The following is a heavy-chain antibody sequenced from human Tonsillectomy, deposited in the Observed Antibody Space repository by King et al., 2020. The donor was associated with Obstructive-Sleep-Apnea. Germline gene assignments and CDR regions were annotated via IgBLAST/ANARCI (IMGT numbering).Heavy chain of an antibody. Sequence: GGGVGGPGGSLRLSCAASGFTFSSYGMHWVRQAPGKGLEWVAFIRYDGSNQNYADSVKGRFTISRDDSKNTLYLQMSSLRAEDTAVYYCAKDLGYRFDYFGQGTLVIVSS. CDR3: AKDLGYRFDY. CDR1: GFTFSSYG. CDR2: IRYDGSNQ. D-gene: IGHD2-2*01. V-gene: IGHV3-30*02. J-gene: IGHJ4*02.